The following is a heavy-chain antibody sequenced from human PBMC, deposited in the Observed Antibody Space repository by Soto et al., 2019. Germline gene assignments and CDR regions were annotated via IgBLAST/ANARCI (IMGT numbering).Heavy chain of an antibody. Sequence: QITLKESGPTLVIPTQTLTLTCTFSGFSLNTNGVGVGWTRQPPGKALEWLALIYWDDDKRYSPSLKSRLTITKDTSKNQVVLTLTNMDPVDTGTYYCARLLTTVTASWFDPWGQGTRVTVSS. J-gene: IGHJ5*02. CDR3: ARLLTTVTASWFDP. D-gene: IGHD4-17*01. CDR2: IYWDDDK. CDR1: GFSLNTNGVG. V-gene: IGHV2-5*02.